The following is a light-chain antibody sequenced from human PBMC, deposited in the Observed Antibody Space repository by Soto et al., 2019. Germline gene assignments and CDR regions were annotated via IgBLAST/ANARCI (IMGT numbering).Light chain of an antibody. J-gene: IGKJ5*01. CDR3: QQRGSWPPT. V-gene: IGKV3-11*01. Sequence: EVVLTQSPATLSLSPGESATLSCSADQSVSGFLGWYQQKLGRAPRLLIHDTSNRATGVPARFSGSGSGTDFTLNISSLEPEDFGVYYGQQRGSWPPTFGQGTRLEMK. CDR1: QSVSGF. CDR2: DTS.